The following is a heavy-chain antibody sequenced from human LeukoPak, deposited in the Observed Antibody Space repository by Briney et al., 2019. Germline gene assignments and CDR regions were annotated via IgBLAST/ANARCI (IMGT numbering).Heavy chain of an antibody. CDR2: IIPIFGTA. V-gene: IGHV1-69*01. CDR1: GGTFSSYA. J-gene: IGHJ4*02. Sequence: GASVKVSCKASGGTFSSYAISWVRQAPGQGLGWMGGIIPIFGTANYAQKFQGRVTITADESTSTAYMELSSLRSEDTAVYYCASAPSIVGATAADYWGQGTLVTVSS. D-gene: IGHD1-26*01. CDR3: ASAPSIVGATAADY.